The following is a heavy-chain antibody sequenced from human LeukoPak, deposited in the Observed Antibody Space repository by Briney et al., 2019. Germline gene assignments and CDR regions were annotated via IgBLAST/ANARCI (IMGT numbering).Heavy chain of an antibody. Sequence: SETLSLTCAVYGGSFSGYYWSWIRQPPGKGLEWIGYIYYSGSTNYNPSLKSRVTISVDTSKNQFSLKLSSVTAADTAVYYCARALGWEGLDYWGQGTLVTVSS. V-gene: IGHV4-59*01. CDR1: GGSFSGYY. CDR2: IYYSGST. CDR3: ARALGWEGLDY. J-gene: IGHJ4*02. D-gene: IGHD1-26*01.